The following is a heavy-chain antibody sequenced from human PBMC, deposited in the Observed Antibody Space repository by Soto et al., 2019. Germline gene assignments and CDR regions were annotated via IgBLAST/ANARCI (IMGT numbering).Heavy chain of an antibody. D-gene: IGHD2-15*01. CDR1: GYTFTSYY. J-gene: IGHJ3*02. CDR3: ARPYCSGGSCYFIDI. Sequence: ASVKVSCKPSGYTFTSYYMHWVRQAPGQGLEWMGWMNPNSGNTGYAQKFQGRVTMTRNTSISTAYMELSSLRSEDTAVYYCARPYCSGGSCYFIDIWGQGTMVTVSS. V-gene: IGHV1-8*02. CDR2: MNPNSGNT.